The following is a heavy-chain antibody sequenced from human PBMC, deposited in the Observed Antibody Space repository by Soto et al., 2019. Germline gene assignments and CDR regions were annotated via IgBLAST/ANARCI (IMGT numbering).Heavy chain of an antibody. Sequence: SETLSLTCAVYGGSFSGYYWSWIRQPPGKGLEWIGEINHSGSTNYNPSLKSRITINADTSNNQLSLQLNSVTPDDTAVYYCARLIGESWLDSWGQGTLVTVSS. J-gene: IGHJ5*01. CDR1: GGSFSGYY. CDR2: INHSGST. CDR3: ARLIGESWLDS. D-gene: IGHD2-21*01. V-gene: IGHV4-34*01.